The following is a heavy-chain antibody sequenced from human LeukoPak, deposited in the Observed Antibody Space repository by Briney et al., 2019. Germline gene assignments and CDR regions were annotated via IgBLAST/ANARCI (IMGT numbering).Heavy chain of an antibody. CDR2: IYRGSA. V-gene: IGHV4-30-4*01. Sequence: SETLSVTCTVSGGSICSGDYYWSWIRQPPGKGLEWIGYIYRGSAYYNPSLKSRVSLSVDTFKKQFSLKLSSVTAADTAVYYCARANGVSPSFCSSSSCYEDFDYWGQGTLVTVSS. CDR1: GGSICSGDYY. D-gene: IGHD2-2*01. J-gene: IGHJ4*02. CDR3: ARANGVSPSFCSSSSCYEDFDY.